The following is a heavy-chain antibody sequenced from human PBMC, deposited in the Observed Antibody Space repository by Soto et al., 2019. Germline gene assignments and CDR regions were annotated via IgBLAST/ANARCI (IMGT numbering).Heavy chain of an antibody. CDR3: ARDLAKCGRRAGFDY. D-gene: IGHD2-15*01. J-gene: IGHJ4*02. Sequence: QVQLVQSGAEVKKPGASVNVSCKASGYTFTVYYMHWARQAPGQGLEWMGWINPKSGGTMYPQKFLGRVIITWDTSISTAYMALTRLRSDDKAVYYCARDLAKCGRRAGFDYWGQETLVTVSS. V-gene: IGHV1-2*02. CDR1: GYTFTVYY. CDR2: INPKSGGT.